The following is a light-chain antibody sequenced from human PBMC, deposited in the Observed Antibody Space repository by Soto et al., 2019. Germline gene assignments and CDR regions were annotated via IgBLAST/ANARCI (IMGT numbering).Light chain of an antibody. J-gene: IGLJ3*02. CDR1: SSDVGGYNY. Sequence: QSALTQPASVSGSPGQSITISCTGTSSDVGGYNYVSWYQQHPGKAPKLMIHEVTNRPSGVSTRFSGSKSGNTASLTISGLQAEDEAVYYCCSHSSSITWMFGGGTKVTVL. CDR3: CSHSSSITWM. CDR2: EVT. V-gene: IGLV2-14*01.